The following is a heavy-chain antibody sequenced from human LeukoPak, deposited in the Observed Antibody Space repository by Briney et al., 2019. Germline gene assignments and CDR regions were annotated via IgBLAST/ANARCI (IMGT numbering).Heavy chain of an antibody. CDR1: GFTFSSYS. CDR2: ISSSSSSI. CDR3: ASRPGIAAAEDVDP. D-gene: IGHD6-13*01. Sequence: GGSLRLSCAASGFTFSSYSMNWVRQAPGKGLEWVSSISSSSSSINNADSVNGRFTISRDNTKKSLYLQMNSLRAEDTAVYYCASRPGIAAAEDVDPWGQGTLVTVSS. J-gene: IGHJ5*02. V-gene: IGHV3-21*01.